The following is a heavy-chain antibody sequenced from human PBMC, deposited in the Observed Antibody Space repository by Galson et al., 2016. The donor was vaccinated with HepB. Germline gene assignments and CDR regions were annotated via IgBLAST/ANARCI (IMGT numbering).Heavy chain of an antibody. CDR1: GFNFSTFT. V-gene: IGHV3-21*06. CDR3: ARWSRGTGSSLDF. Sequence: SLRLSCAASGFNFSTFTVNWVRQVPGKGLEWVSSISSSSLYIYYADSLRGRFTVSRDNSKNSLFLQMNSLGAEDTAIYYCARWSRGTGSSLDFLGQGTLVTVSS. J-gene: IGHJ4*02. CDR2: ISSSSLYI. D-gene: IGHD3-10*01.